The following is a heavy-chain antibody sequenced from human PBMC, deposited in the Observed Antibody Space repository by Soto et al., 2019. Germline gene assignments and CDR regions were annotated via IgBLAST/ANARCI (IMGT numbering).Heavy chain of an antibody. V-gene: IGHV3-33*01. D-gene: IGHD5-18*01. CDR1: GFTFSSYG. J-gene: IGHJ6*02. CDR2: IWYDGSNK. CDR3: ARDAVDTAMVTLVYYYYGMDV. Sequence: GSLRLSCAASGFTFSSYGMHWVRQAPGKGLEWVAVIWYDGSNKYYADSVKGRFTISRDNSKNTLYLQMNSLRAEDTAVYYCARDAVDTAMVTLVYYYYGMDVWGQGTTVTVSS.